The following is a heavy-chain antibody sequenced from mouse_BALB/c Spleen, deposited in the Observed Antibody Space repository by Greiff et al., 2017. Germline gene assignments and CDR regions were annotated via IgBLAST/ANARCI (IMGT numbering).Heavy chain of an antibody. Sequence: DVMLVESGGGLVQPGGSRKLSCAASGFTFSSFGMHWVRQAPEKGLEWVAYISSGSSTIYYADTVKGRFTISRDNPKNTLFLQMTSLRSEDTAMYYCARDYYGSSHYAMDYWGQGTSVTVSS. CDR1: GFTFSSFG. V-gene: IGHV5-17*02. J-gene: IGHJ4*01. CDR2: ISSGSSTI. D-gene: IGHD1-1*01. CDR3: ARDYYGSSHYAMDY.